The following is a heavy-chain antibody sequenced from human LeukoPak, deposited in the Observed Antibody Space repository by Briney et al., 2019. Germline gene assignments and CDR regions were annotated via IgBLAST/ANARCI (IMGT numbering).Heavy chain of an antibody. CDR3: AKDLKNYYGSGSYFDY. Sequence: PGGSLRLSCAASGFSLINHAMDWVRQAPGKGLEWVSSISETSTYIYYADSVKGRFTISRDNSKNTLYLQMNSLRAEDTAVYYCAKDLKNYYGSGSYFDYWGQGTLVTVSS. CDR1: GFSLINHA. V-gene: IGHV3-23*01. J-gene: IGHJ4*02. CDR2: ISETSTYI. D-gene: IGHD3-10*01.